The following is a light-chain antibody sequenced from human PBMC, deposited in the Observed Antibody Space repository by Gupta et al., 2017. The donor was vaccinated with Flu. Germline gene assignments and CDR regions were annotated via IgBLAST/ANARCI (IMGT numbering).Light chain of an antibody. CDR2: AAS. CDR1: QGISSW. J-gene: IGKJ4*01. CDR3: QQYNDYPLT. V-gene: IGKV1D-16*01. Sequence: PSSLSASEGDRVTITCRASQGISSWLAWYQQKPEQTPKSLISAASNVQRGVPSRFSGSGSGTDFTLTISNLQPEDSATYYCQQYNDYPLTFGGGTKVEIK.